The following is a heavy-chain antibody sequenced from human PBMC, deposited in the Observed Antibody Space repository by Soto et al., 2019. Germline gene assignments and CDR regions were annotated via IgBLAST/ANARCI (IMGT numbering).Heavy chain of an antibody. CDR3: ATSRGNWFDP. V-gene: IGHV4-59*01. Sequence: PSETLSLTCTVSGGSISINYWNWIRQPPGKGLEWIGYIHYSGSTIYNPSLKSRVIISVDTSKNQFSLKLSSVTAADTAIYYCATSRGNWFDPWGQGTLVTVSS. CDR2: IHYSGST. J-gene: IGHJ5*02. CDR1: GGSISINY. D-gene: IGHD2-2*01.